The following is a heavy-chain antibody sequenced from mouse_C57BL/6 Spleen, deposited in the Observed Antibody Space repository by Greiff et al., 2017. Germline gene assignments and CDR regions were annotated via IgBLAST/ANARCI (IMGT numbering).Heavy chain of an antibody. V-gene: IGHV5-17*01. D-gene: IGHD1-1*01. CDR2: ISSGSSTI. CDR3: AREDYYGSSYVSFAY. CDR1: GFTFSDYG. J-gene: IGHJ3*01. Sequence: EVMLVESGGGLVKPGGSLKLSCAASGFTFSDYGMHWVRQAPEEGLEWVAYISSGSSTIYYADTVKGRFTISRDNAKNTLFLQMTSLRSEDTAMYYCAREDYYGSSYVSFAYWGQGTLVTVSA.